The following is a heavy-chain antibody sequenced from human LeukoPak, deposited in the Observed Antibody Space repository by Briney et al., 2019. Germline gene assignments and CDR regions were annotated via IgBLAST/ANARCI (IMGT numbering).Heavy chain of an antibody. CDR1: GFSFDSYW. CDR2: INHDATEK. CDR3: ARVRSAAAGPLDY. D-gene: IGHD6-13*01. Sequence: HPGGSLRLSCVASGFSFDSYWMNWVRQAPGRGLERVANINHDATEKYYVDSVKGRFTISRDNAKKSLYLQMNRLRADDTAVYHCARVRSAAAGPLDYWGQGTLVTVSS. J-gene: IGHJ4*02. V-gene: IGHV3-7*01.